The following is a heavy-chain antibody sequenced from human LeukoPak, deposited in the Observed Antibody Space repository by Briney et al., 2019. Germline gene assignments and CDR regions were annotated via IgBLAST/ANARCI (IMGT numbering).Heavy chain of an antibody. V-gene: IGHV1-2*06. J-gene: IGHJ6*02. CDR3: ARDFADTAMAGYYYYGMDV. CDR1: GYTFTVYY. CDR2: INPNSGDT. Sequence: ASVKVSCKASGYTFTVYYMHWVRQAPGQGLEWMGRINPNSGDTNYAQKFQGRVTMTRDTSISTVYMELSRLKSDDTAVYYCARDFADTAMAGYYYYGMDVWGQGTTVTVSS. D-gene: IGHD5-18*01.